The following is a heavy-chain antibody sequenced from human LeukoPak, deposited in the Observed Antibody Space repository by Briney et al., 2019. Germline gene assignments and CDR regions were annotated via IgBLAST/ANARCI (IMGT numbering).Heavy chain of an antibody. D-gene: IGHD4/OR15-4a*01. Sequence: PGGSLRLSCVASGFVFSNYWMGWVRQAPEKGLEWVANIKEDGGETYYVDSVKGRFTISRDNAKNSLDLQMNSPRDEGTAVYYCARRKEVQTTFDYWGQGTLVTVSS. V-gene: IGHV3-7*01. J-gene: IGHJ4*02. CDR3: ARRKEVQTTFDY. CDR1: GFVFSNYW. CDR2: IKEDGGET.